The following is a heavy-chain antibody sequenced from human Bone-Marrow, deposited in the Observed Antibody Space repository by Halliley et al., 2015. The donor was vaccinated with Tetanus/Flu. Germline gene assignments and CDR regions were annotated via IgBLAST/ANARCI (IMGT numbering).Heavy chain of an antibody. CDR2: IHYSGIT. CDR1: GASINHFY. V-gene: IGHV4-59*01. D-gene: IGHD5-18*01. CDR3: ARDPTGSGYTFGSNWFDP. Sequence: TLSLTCTVSGASINHFYWSWIRQSPGKGLEWIGYIHYSGITNYNPSLKSRASISVDTSKSQFSLKLRSVTAADAAVYYCARDPTGSGYTFGSNWFDPWGQGTLVTVSS. J-gene: IGHJ5*02.